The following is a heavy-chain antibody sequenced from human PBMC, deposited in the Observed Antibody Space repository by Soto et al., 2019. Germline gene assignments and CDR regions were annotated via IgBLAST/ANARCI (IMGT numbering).Heavy chain of an antibody. CDR1: GFTFSSYA. CDR3: ARDGRIITIFGVDYYYYGMDV. CDR2: IYSGGST. V-gene: IGHV3-66*01. D-gene: IGHD3-3*01. Sequence: GGSLRLSCAASGFTFSSYAMSWVRQAPGKGLEWVSVIYSGGSTYYADSVKGRFTISRDNSKNTLYLQMNSLRAEDTAVYYCARDGRIITIFGVDYYYYGMDVWGQGPTVAVSS. J-gene: IGHJ6*02.